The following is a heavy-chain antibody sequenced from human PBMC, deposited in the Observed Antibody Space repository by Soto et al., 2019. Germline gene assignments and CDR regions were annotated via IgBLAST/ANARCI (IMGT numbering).Heavy chain of an antibody. Sequence: RASLKVSCQASGGTFSSYAFSWVRQNPGQGMEWMGRIIPISGTPNYAQKCPGRGTITAAKSTRTADMELSSRYPADTVVDYCARRWSRCSWRTKYYYCFDDMDVWGQGTTVTVSS. D-gene: IGHD2-15*01. V-gene: IGHV1-69*06. CDR3: ARRWSRCSWRTKYYYCFDDMDV. CDR1: GGTFSSYA. CDR2: IIPISGTP. J-gene: IGHJ6*02.